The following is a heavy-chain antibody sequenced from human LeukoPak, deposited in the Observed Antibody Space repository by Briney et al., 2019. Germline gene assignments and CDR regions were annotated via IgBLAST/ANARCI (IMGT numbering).Heavy chain of an antibody. J-gene: IGHJ4*02. V-gene: IGHV3-11*04. Sequence: GGSLRLSCAASGFTFSDYYMSWIRQAPGKGLEWVSYISSSGSTIYYADSVKGRFTISRDNAKNSLYLQMNSLRAEDTAVYYCARDAGRFLEWLMAITLFDYWGQGTLVTVSS. CDR3: ARDAGRFLEWLMAITLFDY. CDR2: ISSSGSTI. CDR1: GFTFSDYY. D-gene: IGHD3-3*01.